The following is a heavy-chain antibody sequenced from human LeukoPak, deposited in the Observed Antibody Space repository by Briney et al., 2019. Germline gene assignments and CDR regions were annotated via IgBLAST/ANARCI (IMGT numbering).Heavy chain of an antibody. CDR2: INPNSGGT. CDR3: AREVVVAATSFDI. CDR1: GYTFTGYY. Sequence: ASVKVSCKASGYTFTGYYMHWVRQAPGQGLEWMGWINPNSGGTNYAQKFQGRVTMTRDTSISTAYMELSRLRSDDTAVYYCAREVVVAATSFDIWGQGTMVTVSS. J-gene: IGHJ3*02. V-gene: IGHV1-2*02. D-gene: IGHD2-15*01.